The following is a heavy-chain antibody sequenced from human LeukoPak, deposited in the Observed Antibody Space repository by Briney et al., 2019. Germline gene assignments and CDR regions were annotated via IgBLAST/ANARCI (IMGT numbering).Heavy chain of an antibody. D-gene: IGHD4-17*01. CDR2: IKPDGSEK. J-gene: IGHJ4*02. V-gene: IGHV3-7*01. Sequence: GGSLRLSCAASGFTFSTYWMTWVRQAPGKGLEWIANIKPDGSEKYYVDSVKGRFTISRDNAKNSLYLQLNSLRAEDTAMYYCARDDYGDYFFDFWGQGALVTVSS. CDR3: ARDDYGDYFFDF. CDR1: GFTFSTYW.